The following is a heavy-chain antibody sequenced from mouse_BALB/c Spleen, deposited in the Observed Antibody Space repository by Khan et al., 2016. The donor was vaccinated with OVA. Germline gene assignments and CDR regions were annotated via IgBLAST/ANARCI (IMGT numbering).Heavy chain of an antibody. V-gene: IGHV2-9*02. Sequence: QVQLKQSGPAMVAPSQSLSITCTVSGFSLTNYGVHWVRQPPGKGLEWLGLIWAGGRTNYNSALMSRLSISKDNSKSQVFLKMNSLQADDTAIYYCARFFGNYGWYFDVWGEGTTVTVSS. CDR3: ARFFGNYGWYFDV. D-gene: IGHD2-1*01. CDR2: IWAGGRT. CDR1: GFSLTNYG. J-gene: IGHJ1*01.